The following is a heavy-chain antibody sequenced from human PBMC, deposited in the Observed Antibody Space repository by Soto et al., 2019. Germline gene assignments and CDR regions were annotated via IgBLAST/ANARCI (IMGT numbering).Heavy chain of an antibody. J-gene: IGHJ6*03. CDR1: GFTFSSYG. CDR2: IWYDGSNK. V-gene: IGHV3-33*01. D-gene: IGHD4-17*01. Sequence: QVQLVESGGGVVQPGRSLRLSCAASGFTFSSYGMHWVRQAPGTGLEWVAVIWYDGSNKYYADSVKGRFTISRDNSKNTLYLQMNSLRAEDTAVYYCASRPQYGDYRYYDMDVWGKGTTGTVSS. CDR3: ASRPQYGDYRYYDMDV.